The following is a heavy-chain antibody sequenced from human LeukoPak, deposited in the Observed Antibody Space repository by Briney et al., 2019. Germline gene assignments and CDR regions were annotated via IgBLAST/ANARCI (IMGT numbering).Heavy chain of an antibody. J-gene: IGHJ4*02. D-gene: IGHD3-3*01. CDR3: AGLWSGYYDYFDY. Sequence: SETLSLTCTVSGGSISSSSYYWGWIRQPPGKGLEWIGSIYYSGSTYYNPSLKSRVTISVDTSKNQFSLKLSSVTVADTAVYYCAGLWSGYYDYFDYWGQGTLVTVSS. CDR2: IYYSGST. V-gene: IGHV4-39*01. CDR1: GGSISSSSYY.